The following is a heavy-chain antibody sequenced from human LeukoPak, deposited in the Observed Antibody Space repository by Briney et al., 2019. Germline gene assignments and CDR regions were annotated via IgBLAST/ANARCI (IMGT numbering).Heavy chain of an antibody. Sequence: PGGSLRLSCAASGFTFDDYAMHWVRQAAGKGLERVSGISWNSGSIGYADSVKGRFTISRDNAKNSLYLQMNSLRAEDMALYYCAKDIGRYCSGGSCYDYWGQGTLVTVSS. D-gene: IGHD2-15*01. CDR2: ISWNSGSI. J-gene: IGHJ4*02. CDR3: AKDIGRYCSGGSCYDY. V-gene: IGHV3-9*03. CDR1: GFTFDDYA.